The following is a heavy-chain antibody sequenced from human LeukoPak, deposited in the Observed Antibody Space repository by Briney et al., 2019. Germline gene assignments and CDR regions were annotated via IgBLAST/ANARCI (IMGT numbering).Heavy chain of an antibody. CDR3: VRDSSGTLAFDI. J-gene: IGHJ3*02. Sequence: SETLSLTCTVSGYAISSGYYWGWIRQTPGKGLDWIARIYHDGSTHYNPSLKSRATISVDTSKNDFSLRLSSVTAADTAIYYCVRDSSGTLAFDIWGKGTMVTVSS. V-gene: IGHV4-38-2*02. CDR2: IYHDGST. CDR1: GYAISSGYY. D-gene: IGHD6-25*01.